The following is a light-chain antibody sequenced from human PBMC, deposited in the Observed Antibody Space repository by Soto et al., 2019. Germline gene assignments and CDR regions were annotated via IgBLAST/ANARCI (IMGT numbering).Light chain of an antibody. CDR1: SSDVGDYNY. Sequence: QSVLTXPPSASGTPGQSVTIPCTGTSSDVGDYNYVSWYQQHPGKAPILMIYEVSRRPSGVPDRFSGSKSGNTASLTVSGLQAEDEADYYCSSNAGSNNLVFGGGTKVTGL. CDR2: EVS. CDR3: SSNAGSNNLV. V-gene: IGLV2-8*01. J-gene: IGLJ2*01.